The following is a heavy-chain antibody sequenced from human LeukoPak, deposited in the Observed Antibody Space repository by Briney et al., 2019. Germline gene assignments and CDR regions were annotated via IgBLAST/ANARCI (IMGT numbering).Heavy chain of an antibody. J-gene: IGHJ4*02. D-gene: IGHD2-2*01. V-gene: IGHV1-69*13. CDR2: IIPIFGTA. Sequence: ASVKVSCKASGGTFSSYAISWVRQAPGQGLEWMGGIIPIFGTANYAQKFQGRVTITADESTSTAYMELSSLRSEDTAVYYCARAPVVPAATTFDYWGQGTLVTVSS. CDR3: ARAPVVPAATTFDY. CDR1: GGTFSSYA.